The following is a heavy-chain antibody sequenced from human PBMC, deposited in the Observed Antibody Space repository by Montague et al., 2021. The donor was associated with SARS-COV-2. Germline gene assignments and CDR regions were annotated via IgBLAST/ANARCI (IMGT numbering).Heavy chain of an antibody. D-gene: IGHD6-6*01. CDR1: GGSITGFS. Sequence: SETLSLTCAVSGGSITGFSWSWVRQPAGKGLEWIGRVTTSGTTNYSPSRRSGVTMSVDTSKNQFSLNLNSETAADTAIYYCARTPTRPLSLDSWGQGTLVTVSS. CDR2: VTTSGTT. V-gene: IGHV4-4*07. CDR3: ARTPTRPLSLDS. J-gene: IGHJ4*02.